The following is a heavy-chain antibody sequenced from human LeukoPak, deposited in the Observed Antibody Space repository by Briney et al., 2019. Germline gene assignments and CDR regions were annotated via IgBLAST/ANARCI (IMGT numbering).Heavy chain of an antibody. D-gene: IGHD3-3*01. V-gene: IGHV1-8*03. CDR3: ARVIITIFGVVDAFDI. CDR2: MNPNSGNT. CDR1: GYTFTSHD. Sequence: ASVKISCKASGYTFTSHDINWVRQATGQGLEWMGWMNPNSGNTGYAQKFQGRVTITRNTSISTAYMELSSLRSEDTAVYYCARVIITIFGVVDAFDIWGQGTMVTVSS. J-gene: IGHJ3*02.